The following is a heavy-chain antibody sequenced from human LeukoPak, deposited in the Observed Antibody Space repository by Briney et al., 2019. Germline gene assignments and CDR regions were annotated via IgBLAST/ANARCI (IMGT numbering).Heavy chain of an antibody. CDR3: AKEYYDTSGRKHAFQN. Sequence: ASVEVSCKASGYTFADYYLHWVRQAPGQGLEWMGSIDPDSGGTNYAQRFQGRVTITRDTSISTANMELSSLGPDDTAVYYCAKEYYDTSGRKHAFQNWGQGTMVTVSS. V-gene: IGHV1-2*02. CDR1: GYTFADYY. CDR2: IDPDSGGT. J-gene: IGHJ3*02. D-gene: IGHD3-22*01.